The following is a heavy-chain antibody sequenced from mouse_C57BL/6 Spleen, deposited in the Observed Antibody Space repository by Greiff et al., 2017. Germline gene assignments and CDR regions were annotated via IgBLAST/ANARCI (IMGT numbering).Heavy chain of an antibody. D-gene: IGHD6-1*01. CDR2: IDPENGDT. CDR1: GFNIKDDY. V-gene: IGHV14-4*01. CDR3: TGGLWETAWFAY. Sequence: VQLQQSGAELVRPGASVMLSCTASGFNIKDDYMHWVKQRSEQGLEWIGWIDPENGDTEYFSKFQGNATITADTSSNTAYLQLSSLTSEDTAVYYCTGGLWETAWFAYWGQGTLVTVSA. J-gene: IGHJ3*01.